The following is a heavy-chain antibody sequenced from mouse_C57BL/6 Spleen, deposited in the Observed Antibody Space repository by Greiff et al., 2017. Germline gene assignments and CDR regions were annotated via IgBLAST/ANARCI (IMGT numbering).Heavy chain of an antibody. CDR3: ARGRYYDYGLFAY. Sequence: QVQLQQPGAELVMPGASVKLSCKASGYTFTSYWMHWVKQRPGQGLEWIGEIDPSDSYTNYNPKFKGKSTLTVDKSSSTAYIQRSSVTSEDSAVYYCARGRYYDYGLFAYWGQGTLGTVSA. CDR2: IDPSDSYT. CDR1: GYTFTSYW. D-gene: IGHD2-4*01. J-gene: IGHJ3*01. V-gene: IGHV1-69*01.